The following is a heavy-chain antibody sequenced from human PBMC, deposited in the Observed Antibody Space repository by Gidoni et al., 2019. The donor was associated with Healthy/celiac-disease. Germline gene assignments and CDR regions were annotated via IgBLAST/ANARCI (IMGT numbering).Heavy chain of an antibody. CDR1: GGSFSGYY. CDR3: ARKYSGSYYYAFDI. Sequence: QVQLQQWGAGLLKPSETLSLTCAVYGGSFSGYYWSWIRQPPGKGLEWIGEINHSGSTNYNPSLKSRVTISGDTSKNQFSLKLSSVTAADTTVYYCARKYSGSYYYAFDIWGQGTMVTVSS. D-gene: IGHD1-26*01. V-gene: IGHV4-34*01. J-gene: IGHJ3*02. CDR2: INHSGST.